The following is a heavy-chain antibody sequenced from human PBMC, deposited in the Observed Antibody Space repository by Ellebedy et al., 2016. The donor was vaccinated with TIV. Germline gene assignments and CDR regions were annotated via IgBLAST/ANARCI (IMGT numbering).Heavy chain of an antibody. V-gene: IGHV3-30*03. J-gene: IGHJ4*02. CDR1: GFAFSSYG. Sequence: PGGSLRLSCAASGFAFSSYGMHWVRQAPGKGLEWVAVISYHGSHKYYADSVKGRFTISRDNAMNSLSLQMDSLRAEDTAIYFCARAGQSATGTGWFPGVWGQGTLVTVSS. CDR2: ISYHGSHK. CDR3: ARAGQSATGTGWFPGV. D-gene: IGHD1-1*01.